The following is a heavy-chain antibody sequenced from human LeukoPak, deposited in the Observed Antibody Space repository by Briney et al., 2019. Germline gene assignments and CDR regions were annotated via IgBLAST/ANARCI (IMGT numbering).Heavy chain of an antibody. CDR1: GFTFSSYG. J-gene: IGHJ5*02. D-gene: IGHD4-17*01. CDR2: IWYDGSNK. V-gene: IGHV3-33*01. CDR3: ASETTVKVPWFDP. Sequence: QPGRSLRLSCAASGFTFSSYGMHWVRQAPGKGLEWVAVIWYDGSNKYYADSVKGRFTISRDNSKNTLYLQMNSLRAEDTAVYYCASETTVKVPWFDPWGQGTLVTVSS.